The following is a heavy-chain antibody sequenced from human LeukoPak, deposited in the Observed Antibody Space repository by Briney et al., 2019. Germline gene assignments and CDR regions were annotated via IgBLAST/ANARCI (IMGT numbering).Heavy chain of an antibody. CDR1: GYTFTSYG. V-gene: IGHV1-18*01. D-gene: IGHD3-16*01. J-gene: IGHJ5*02. Sequence: ASVKVSCKASGYTFTSYGIRWVRQAPGQGLEWMGWISAYNGNTNYAQKLQGRVTTTTDTSTNTAYMELRSLRSDDAAVYYCARDLGAPGLFDPWGQGTLVTVSS. CDR3: ARDLGAPGLFDP. CDR2: ISAYNGNT.